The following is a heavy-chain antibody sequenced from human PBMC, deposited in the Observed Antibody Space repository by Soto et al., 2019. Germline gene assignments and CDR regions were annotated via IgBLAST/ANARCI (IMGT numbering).Heavy chain of an antibody. J-gene: IGHJ3*02. D-gene: IGHD2-21*01. CDR1: GFTFSSYA. Sequence: GGSLRLSCAASGFTFSSYAMSWVRQAPGKGLEWVSTISGSGGSTYYADSVKGRFTISRDNSKNTLYLQMNSLRAEDTAVYYCAKNMRKLVVVHAFDIWGQGTMVTVSS. CDR2: ISGSGGST. CDR3: AKNMRKLVVVHAFDI. V-gene: IGHV3-23*01.